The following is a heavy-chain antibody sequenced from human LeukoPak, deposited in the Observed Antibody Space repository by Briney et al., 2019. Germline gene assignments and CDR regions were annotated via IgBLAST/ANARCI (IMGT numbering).Heavy chain of an antibody. D-gene: IGHD6-19*01. Sequence: PGGSLRLSCTVSGFTLSSYEMSWIRQAPGKGLEWVSSIEYSESSAYYADSVKGRFTISRDNSKNTLYLQLNSLRAEDTAVYYCARNSGWYGASWGQGTLVTVSS. CDR2: IEYSESSA. V-gene: IGHV3-23*01. J-gene: IGHJ4*02. CDR1: GFTLSSYE. CDR3: ARNSGWYGAS.